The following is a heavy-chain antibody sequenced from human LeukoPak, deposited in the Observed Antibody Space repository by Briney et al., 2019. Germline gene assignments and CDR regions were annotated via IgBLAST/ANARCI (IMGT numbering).Heavy chain of an antibody. D-gene: IGHD3-10*01. Sequence: SETLSLTCTVSGGSISSGNYYWSWIRQPAGKGLEWIGRIYTSGSTNYSPSLKSRVTISVDTSKNQFSLKLSSVTAADTAVYYCAMGFGKSGFLRFDPWGQGTLVTVSS. CDR1: GGSISSGNYY. CDR2: IYTSGST. J-gene: IGHJ5*02. CDR3: AMGFGKSGFLRFDP. V-gene: IGHV4-61*02.